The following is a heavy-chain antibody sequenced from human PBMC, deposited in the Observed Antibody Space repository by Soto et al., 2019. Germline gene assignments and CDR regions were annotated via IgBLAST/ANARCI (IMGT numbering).Heavy chain of an antibody. D-gene: IGHD2-21*02. Sequence: PGGSLSLSCAASGFTFNNAWMSWFRQATGKGLVYVGRIKGNADGGTTDYAAPVKGRFTISRDDSKNTLYLHMSNLKTEDAAVYYCTLLAYCGGDCYSTGDYFDYWGQGTLVTVSS. CDR2: IKGNADGGTT. J-gene: IGHJ4*02. CDR1: GFTFNNAW. CDR3: TLLAYCGGDCYSTGDYFDY. V-gene: IGHV3-15*01.